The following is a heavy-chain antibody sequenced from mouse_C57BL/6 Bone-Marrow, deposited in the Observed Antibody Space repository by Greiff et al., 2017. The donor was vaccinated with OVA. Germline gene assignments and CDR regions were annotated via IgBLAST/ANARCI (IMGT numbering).Heavy chain of an antibody. CDR2: ISSGGDYI. CDR3: TRDRYFDV. CDR1: GFTFSDYY. Sequence: EVKLMESGGGLVQPGGSLKLSCAASGFTFSDYYMYWVRQTPEKRLEWVAYISSGGDYIYYADTVKGRFTISRDNARNTLYLQMSSLKSEDTAMYYCTRDRYFDVWGTGTTVTVSS. J-gene: IGHJ1*03. V-gene: IGHV5-9-1*02.